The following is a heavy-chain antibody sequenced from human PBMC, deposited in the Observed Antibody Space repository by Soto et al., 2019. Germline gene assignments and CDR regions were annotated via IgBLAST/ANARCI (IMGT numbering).Heavy chain of an antibody. V-gene: IGHV1-18*01. CDR3: ARDVGSSSWYFRAAAGDYGMDV. CDR1: GYTFTSYG. D-gene: IGHD6-13*01. CDR2: ISAYNGNT. J-gene: IGHJ6*02. Sequence: QVQLVQSGAEVKKPGASVKVSCKASGYTFTSYGISWVRQAPGQGLEWMGWISAYNGNTNYAQKLQGRVTMTTDTSTSTAYMELRSLRSDDTAVYYCARDVGSSSWYFRAAAGDYGMDVWGQGTTVTVSS.